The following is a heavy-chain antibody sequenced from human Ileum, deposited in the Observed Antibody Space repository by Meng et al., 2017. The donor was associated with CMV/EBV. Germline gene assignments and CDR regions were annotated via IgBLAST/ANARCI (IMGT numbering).Heavy chain of an antibody. CDR2: LYTTGTI. Sequence: VQRQASGPRLVKPSETLSLPCTVSADSLSTYSWHWIRQPAGKGLEWIGRLYTTGTIKYNPSLMSRLTMSLDTSKSQFSLNLRSLTAADTAVYYCATTYSDGDWNFDYWGQGTLVTVSS. J-gene: IGHJ4*02. CDR1: ADSLSTYS. V-gene: IGHV4-4*07. CDR3: ATTYSDGDWNFDY. D-gene: IGHD1-26*01.